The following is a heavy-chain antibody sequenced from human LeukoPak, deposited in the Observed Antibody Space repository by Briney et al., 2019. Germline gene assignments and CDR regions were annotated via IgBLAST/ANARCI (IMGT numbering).Heavy chain of an antibody. CDR1: GFTFSSYE. V-gene: IGHV3-48*03. J-gene: IGHJ5*02. D-gene: IGHD2-15*01. Sequence: GGSLRLSYAASGFTFSSYEMNWVRQAPGKGLEWVSYISSSGGTIYHADSVKGRFSISRDNAKNSLYLQMNSLRAEDTAVYYCARDLRLGYCSGNSCYSSWGQGTLVTVSS. CDR2: ISSSGGTI. CDR3: ARDLRLGYCSGNSCYSS.